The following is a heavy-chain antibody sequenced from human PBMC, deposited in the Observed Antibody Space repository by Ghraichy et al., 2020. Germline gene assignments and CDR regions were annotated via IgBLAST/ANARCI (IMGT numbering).Heavy chain of an antibody. V-gene: IGHV4-30-4*01. CDR1: GGSVLSDAHY. Sequence: SETLSLTCTVSGGSVLSDAHYWSWIRQAPGKDLEWIGYIYHSGITHYNPSLKNRVEISIDTLKDQFYLKLNSVTAADTAIYYCARNLMGAAYFDPWGRGTLITVSS. D-gene: IGHD2-8*01. CDR3: ARNLMGAAYFDP. J-gene: IGHJ5*02. CDR2: IYHSGIT.